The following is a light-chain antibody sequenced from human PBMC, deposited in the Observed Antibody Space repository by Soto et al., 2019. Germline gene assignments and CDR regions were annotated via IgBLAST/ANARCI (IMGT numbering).Light chain of an antibody. Sequence: QSALTQPASVSGSPGQSITISCTGTSSDVGSYNLVSWYQQYPGKAPKLMIYEENKRPSGVSNRFSASKSGNTASLTISGLQAEDEAEYFCCSYAGSSTPYVFGTGTKGTVL. V-gene: IGLV2-23*01. CDR3: CSYAGSSTPYV. J-gene: IGLJ1*01. CDR1: SSDVGSYNL. CDR2: EEN.